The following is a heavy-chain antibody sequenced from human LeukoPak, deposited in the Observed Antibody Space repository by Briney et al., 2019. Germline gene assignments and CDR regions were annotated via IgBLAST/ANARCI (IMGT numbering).Heavy chain of an antibody. CDR2: ISSSSSTI. V-gene: IGHV3-48*01. Sequence: GGSLRLSCAASGFTFRSYSMNRVRQAPGKGLGGVSYISSSSSTIYYADSVKGRFTTSRDNAKDSLYLQMNSLRAEDTAVYYCAKGTPWYGSGSYYAFWGQGTMVTVSS. J-gene: IGHJ3*01. CDR1: GFTFRSYS. D-gene: IGHD3-10*01. CDR3: AKGTPWYGSGSYYAF.